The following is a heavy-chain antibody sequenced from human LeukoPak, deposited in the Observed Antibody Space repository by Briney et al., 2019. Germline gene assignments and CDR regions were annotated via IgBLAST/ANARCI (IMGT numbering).Heavy chain of an antibody. CDR2: LSGSGDTT. Sequence: GGSLRLSCAASGFTFSSNAMSWVRQAPGKGLEWVSTLSGSGDTTYYADSVKGRFTFSRDNSKSTLYLQMNSLRAEDTAVYYCAKGGLFLEWLSGFDYFDYWGQGALVTVSS. CDR3: AKGGLFLEWLSGFDYFDY. J-gene: IGHJ4*02. D-gene: IGHD3-3*01. CDR1: GFTFSSNA. V-gene: IGHV3-23*01.